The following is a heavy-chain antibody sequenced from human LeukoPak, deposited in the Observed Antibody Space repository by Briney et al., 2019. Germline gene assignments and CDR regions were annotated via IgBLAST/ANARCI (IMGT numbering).Heavy chain of an antibody. CDR3: AKDYQENGAYVGYLEH. Sequence: SLRLSCAASGFTFSSYAMHWVRQAPGKGLEWVAVISYDGSNKYYADSVKGRFTISRDNSKNTLYLQMNSLRAEDTAVYYCAKDYQENGAYVGYLEHWGQGTLVTVSS. D-gene: IGHD2-8*01. CDR2: ISYDGSNK. CDR1: GFTFSSYA. V-gene: IGHV3-30-3*01. J-gene: IGHJ4*02.